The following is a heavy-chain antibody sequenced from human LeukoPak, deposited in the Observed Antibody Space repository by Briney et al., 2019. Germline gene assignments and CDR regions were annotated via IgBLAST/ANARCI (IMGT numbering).Heavy chain of an antibody. J-gene: IGHJ4*02. D-gene: IGHD5-12*01. CDR2: ISGSGDTT. V-gene: IGHV3-23*01. Sequence: PGGSLRLSCAASGFTFRIYVMTWVRQAPGKGLEWVSSISGSGDTTYYADSVKGRFSVSRDNSKNTHFLQMSRLRAEGTAVYYCAKGDQWLSDIFDGWGQGTLVTVSS. CDR1: GFTFRIYV. CDR3: AKGDQWLSDIFDG.